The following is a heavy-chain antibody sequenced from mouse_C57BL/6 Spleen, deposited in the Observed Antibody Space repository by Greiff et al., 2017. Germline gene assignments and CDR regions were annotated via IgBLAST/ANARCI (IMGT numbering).Heavy chain of an antibody. V-gene: IGHV5-6*02. J-gene: IGHJ1*03. CDR2: ISSGGSYT. CDR3: ARRGVYYYGSSSYFDV. CDR1: GFTFSSYG. D-gene: IGHD1-1*01. Sequence: DVKLVESGGDLVKPGGSLKLSCAASGFTFSSYGMSWVRQTPDKRLEWVATISSGGSYTYYPDSVKGRFTISRDNAKNTLYLQMSSLKSEDTAMYYCARRGVYYYGSSSYFDVWGTGTTVTVSS.